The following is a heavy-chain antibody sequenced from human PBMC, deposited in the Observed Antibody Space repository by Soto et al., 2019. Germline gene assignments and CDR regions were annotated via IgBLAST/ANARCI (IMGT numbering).Heavy chain of an antibody. CDR3: ARYQKLRFLEWLPTPGGMNV. D-gene: IGHD3-3*01. CDR1: GYTFTSYG. V-gene: IGHV1-18*01. J-gene: IGHJ6*02. Sequence: ASVKVSCKASGYTFTSYGISWVRQAPGQGLEWMGWISAYNGNTNYAQKLQGRVTMTTDTSTSTAYMELRRLRSDDTAVYYCARYQKLRFLEWLPTPGGMNVWGQGTTVTVSS. CDR2: ISAYNGNT.